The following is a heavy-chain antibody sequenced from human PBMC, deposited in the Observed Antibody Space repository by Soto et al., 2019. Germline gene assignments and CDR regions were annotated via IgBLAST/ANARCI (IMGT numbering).Heavy chain of an antibody. CDR1: GGSFSGYY. D-gene: IGHD1-26*01. CDR2: INHSGST. CDR3: ARDSGSYSFFHY. J-gene: IGHJ4*02. Sequence: PSETLSLTCAVYGGSFSGYYWSWIRQPPGKGLEWIGEINHSGSTNYNPSLKSRVTISVDTSKNQFSLKLSSVTAADTAVYYCARDSGSYSFFHYWGQGTLVTVSS. V-gene: IGHV4-34*01.